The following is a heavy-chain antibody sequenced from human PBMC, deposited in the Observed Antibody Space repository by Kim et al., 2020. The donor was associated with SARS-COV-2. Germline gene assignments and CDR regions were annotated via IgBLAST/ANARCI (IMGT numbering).Heavy chain of an antibody. D-gene: IGHD4-17*01. CDR3: AKVLDYGAKNRPFDY. Sequence: GGSLRLSCAASGFSINNYWMHWVRQAPGKGPVWVSHVNSDGSSTNYADSVKGRFTISRDNAKNTLYLQLNSLRAEDTAVYYCAKVLDYGAKNRPFDYWGQGTLVTVSS. CDR2: VNSDGSST. V-gene: IGHV3-74*01. CDR1: GFSINNYW. J-gene: IGHJ4*02.